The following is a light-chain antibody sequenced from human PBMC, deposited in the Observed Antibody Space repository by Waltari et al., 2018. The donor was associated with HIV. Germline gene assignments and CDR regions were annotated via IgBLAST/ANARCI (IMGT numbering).Light chain of an antibody. V-gene: IGKV3-15*01. CDR1: QSVSSN. CDR3: QQYNNWWT. Sequence: EIVMTQSPATLSVSPGARATLSCRASQSVSSNLAWYQQKPGQASRLLIYGASTRATGIPARFSGSGSGTEFTLTISSLQSEDFAVYYCQQYNNWWTFGQVTKVEIK. CDR2: GAS. J-gene: IGKJ1*01.